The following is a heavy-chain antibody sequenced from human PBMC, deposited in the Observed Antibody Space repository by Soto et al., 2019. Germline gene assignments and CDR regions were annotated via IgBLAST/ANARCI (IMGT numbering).Heavy chain of an antibody. V-gene: IGHV3-23*01. CDR2: ISGSGGST. CDR3: AKDYSYGYHTYYYYYMDV. CDR1: GFTFSSYA. J-gene: IGHJ6*03. D-gene: IGHD5-18*01. Sequence: GSLRLSCAASGFTFSSYAMSWVRQAPGKGLEWVSAISGSGGSTYYEDSVKGRFTISRDNAKNTLYLQMNSLRAEDTAVYYCAKDYSYGYHTYYYYYMDVWGKGTTVTVSS.